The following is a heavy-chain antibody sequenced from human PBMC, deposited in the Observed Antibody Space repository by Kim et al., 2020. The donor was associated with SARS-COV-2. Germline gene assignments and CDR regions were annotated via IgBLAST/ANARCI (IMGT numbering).Heavy chain of an antibody. D-gene: IGHD6-13*01. J-gene: IGHJ4*02. CDR2: IGGGGTKT. V-gene: IGHV3-23*01. CDR1: GFTFSSYA. Sequence: GGSLRLSCAASGFTFSSYAITWVRQAPGKGLEWVSTIGGGGTKTYYADSVKGRFTISRDDPENTLFLQMNSLRAEDTAIYYCARPHSHLDSSSWYLSFDYWGQGTLVTVSS. CDR3: ARPHSHLDSSSWYLSFDY.